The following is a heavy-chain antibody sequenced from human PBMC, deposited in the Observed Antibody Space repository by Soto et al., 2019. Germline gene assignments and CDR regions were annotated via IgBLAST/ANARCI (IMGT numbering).Heavy chain of an antibody. CDR1: GFTFSSYG. CDR2: ISYDGSNK. V-gene: IGHV3-30*18. D-gene: IGHD3-3*01. J-gene: IGHJ4*02. Sequence: GGSLRLSCAASGFTFSSYGMHWVRQAPGKGLEWVAVISYDGSNKYYADSVKGRFTISRDNSKNTLYLQMNSLRAEDTAVYYCAKDSLTVLRFLEWSPIYYFDYWGQGTLVTVSS. CDR3: AKDSLTVLRFLEWSPIYYFDY.